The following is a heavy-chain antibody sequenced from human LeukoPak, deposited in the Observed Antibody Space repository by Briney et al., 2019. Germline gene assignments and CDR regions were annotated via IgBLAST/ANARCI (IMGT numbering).Heavy chain of an antibody. Sequence: PGGSLRLSCAASGFTFSSYWMHWVRQVPGKGLEWVGRIRSKANSYATAYAASVKGRFTISRDDSKNTAYLQMNSLKTEDTAVYYCTRRVERVDGSGSYYPHRPDSDDAFDIWGQGTMVTVSS. V-gene: IGHV3-73*01. CDR1: GFTFSSYW. CDR3: TRRVERVDGSGSYYPHRPDSDDAFDI. D-gene: IGHD3-10*01. J-gene: IGHJ3*02. CDR2: IRSKANSYAT.